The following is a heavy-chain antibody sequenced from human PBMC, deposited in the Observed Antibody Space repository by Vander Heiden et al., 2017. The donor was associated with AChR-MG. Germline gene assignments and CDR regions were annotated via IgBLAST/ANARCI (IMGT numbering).Heavy chain of an antibody. CDR1: GGTFSSYA. J-gene: IGHJ6*02. CDR2: IIPIFGTA. CDR3: ARDGGRYYYGSGTPRPYYYGMDV. Sequence: QVQLVQSGAEVKKPGSSVKVSCKASGGTFSSYAISWVRQAPGQGLEWMGGIIPIFGTANYAQKFQGRVTITADKSTSTAYMELSSLRSEDTAVYYCARDGGRYYYGSGTPRPYYYGMDVWGQGTTVTVSS. D-gene: IGHD3-10*01. V-gene: IGHV1-69*06.